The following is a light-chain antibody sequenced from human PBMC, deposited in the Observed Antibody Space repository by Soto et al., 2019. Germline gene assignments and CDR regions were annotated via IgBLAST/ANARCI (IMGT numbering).Light chain of an antibody. CDR3: HQYNSWPQGT. Sequence: EILLTQSPATLSGSPGGRVTRACTASQSVRSNLAWYQQKPGQAHRLIIYGASNRATGIPDRFSGSGSGTEFTLTISSLQSEDFALYYCHQYNSWPQGTFGPGTKLDIK. V-gene: IGKV3-15*01. J-gene: IGKJ2*01. CDR2: GAS. CDR1: QSVRSN.